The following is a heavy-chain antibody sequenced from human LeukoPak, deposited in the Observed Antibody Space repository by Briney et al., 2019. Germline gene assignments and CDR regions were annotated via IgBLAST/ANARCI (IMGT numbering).Heavy chain of an antibody. V-gene: IGHV3-7*03. J-gene: IGHJ4*02. Sequence: GGSLRLSCAASGFTFSSYWMSWVRQAPGKGLEWVANIKQDGSEKYYVDSVKGRFTISRDNAKNSLYLQMNSLRAEDTAVYYCARTSGNYYDSSGYYDYWGQGTLVTVSS. CDR2: IKQDGSEK. CDR3: ARTSGNYYDSSGYYDY. CDR1: GFTFSSYW. D-gene: IGHD3-22*01.